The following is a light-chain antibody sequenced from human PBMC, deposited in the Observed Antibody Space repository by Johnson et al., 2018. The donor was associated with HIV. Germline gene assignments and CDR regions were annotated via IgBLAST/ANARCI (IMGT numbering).Light chain of an antibody. CDR2: DNN. CDR3: GTWVGSLTTGPCV. V-gene: IGLV1-51*01. Sequence: QSVLSQPPSVSAAPGQKVTISCSGSSSNIGNNYVSWYQQLPGTAPKLLIYDNNNRPSVIPDRFSASKSATSATLSITGLQPGDEADYYCGTWVGSLTTGPCVFGTGTKVTVL. CDR1: SSNIGNNY. J-gene: IGLJ1*01.